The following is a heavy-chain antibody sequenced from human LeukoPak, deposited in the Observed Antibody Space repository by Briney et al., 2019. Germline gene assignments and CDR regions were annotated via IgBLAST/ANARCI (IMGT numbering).Heavy chain of an antibody. CDR3: ARSPYTSGSLFYFDY. D-gene: IGHD5-18*01. V-gene: IGHV1-46*01. CDR2: INPSGGST. CDR1: GYTFTYYY. J-gene: IGHJ4*02. Sequence: ASVNVSCKSSGYTFTYYYIHWVRQAPGQGLEWMGIINPSGGSTTYAQKLQGRVTLTRDTSTSTVYMELSSLRSDDTAVYYCARSPYTSGSLFYFDYWGQGTLVTVSS.